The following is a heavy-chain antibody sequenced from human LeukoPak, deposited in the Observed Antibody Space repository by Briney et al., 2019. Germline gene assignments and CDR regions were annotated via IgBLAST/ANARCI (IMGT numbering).Heavy chain of an antibody. J-gene: IGHJ4*02. V-gene: IGHV3-53*01. D-gene: IGHD4-17*01. CDR3: ANEIRPNDY. Sequence: GGSLRLSCAASGLTGSHNYVSWVRQAPGKGLEWVSAIHTSGDTCYADSVKGRFTISRENSKSTLYLQMNSLRADDTAVYYCANEIRPNDYWGQGTLVTVSS. CDR1: GLTGSHNY. CDR2: IHTSGDT.